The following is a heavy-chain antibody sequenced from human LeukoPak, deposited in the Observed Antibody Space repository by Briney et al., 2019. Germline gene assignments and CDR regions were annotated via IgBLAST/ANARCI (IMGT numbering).Heavy chain of an antibody. D-gene: IGHD2-21*02. CDR3: ARAPRIVVVTAIGFLDY. CDR1: GFTFSSYA. Sequence: GGSLRLSCGAPGFTFSSYAMSWVRQAPGKGLEWVSGISGSDGYTYYADSVKGRFTISRDNAKNSLYLQMNSLRAEDTAVYYCARAPRIVVVTAIGFLDYWGQGTLVTVSS. J-gene: IGHJ4*02. V-gene: IGHV3-23*01. CDR2: ISGSDGYT.